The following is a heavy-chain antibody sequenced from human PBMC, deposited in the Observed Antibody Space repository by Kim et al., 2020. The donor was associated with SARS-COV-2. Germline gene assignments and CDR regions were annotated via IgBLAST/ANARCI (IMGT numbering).Heavy chain of an antibody. CDR2: IWYDGSNK. CDR1: GFTFSSYG. Sequence: GGSLRLSCAASGFTFSSYGMHWVRQAPGKGLEWVAVIWYDGSNKYYADSVKGRFTIARDNSKNTLYLQMNSLRAEDTAVYYCAKDRSALYVWGSDSGMDVWGQGTTVTVSS. CDR3: AKDRSALYVWGSDSGMDV. J-gene: IGHJ6*02. V-gene: IGHV3-33*06. D-gene: IGHD3-16*01.